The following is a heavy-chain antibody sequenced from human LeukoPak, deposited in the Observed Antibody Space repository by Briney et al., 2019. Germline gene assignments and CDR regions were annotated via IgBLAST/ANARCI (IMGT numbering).Heavy chain of an antibody. J-gene: IGHJ3*02. CDR3: ARAESITMIVVVIIHDAFDI. Sequence: SQTLSLTCTVSGYSISSGYYRGWIRQPPGKGLEWIGSIYHSGSTYYNPSLKSRVTISVDTSKNQFSLKLSSVTAADTAVYYCARAESITMIVVVIIHDAFDIWGQGTMVTVSS. V-gene: IGHV4-38-2*02. D-gene: IGHD3-22*01. CDR1: GYSISSGYY. CDR2: IYHSGST.